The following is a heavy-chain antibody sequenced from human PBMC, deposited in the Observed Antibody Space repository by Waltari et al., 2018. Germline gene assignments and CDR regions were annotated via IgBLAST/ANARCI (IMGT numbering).Heavy chain of an antibody. D-gene: IGHD2-2*01. CDR1: GGSISSGSYY. CDR3: ARGGVAVPAAIGAFDI. Sequence: QVQLQESDPGLVKPSQTLSLTCTVSGGSISSGSYYWSWIRQPAGKGLEWIGRIYTSGSTNYNPSLKSRVTISVDTSKNQFSLKLSSVTAADTAVYYCARGGVAVPAAIGAFDIWGQGTMVTVSS. V-gene: IGHV4-61*02. CDR2: IYTSGST. J-gene: IGHJ3*02.